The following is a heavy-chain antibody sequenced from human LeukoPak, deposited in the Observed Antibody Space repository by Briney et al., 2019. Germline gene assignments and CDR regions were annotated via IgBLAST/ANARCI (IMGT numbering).Heavy chain of an antibody. CDR2: ISGSGGST. Sequence: GGSLRLSCAASGLTFSSYGMSWVRQAPGKGLEWVSAISGSGGSTYYADSVKGRFTISRDNSKNTLYLQMNSLRAEDTAVYYCANRGWFGETDYWGQGTLVTVSS. J-gene: IGHJ4*02. V-gene: IGHV3-23*01. D-gene: IGHD3-10*01. CDR3: ANRGWFGETDY. CDR1: GLTFSSYG.